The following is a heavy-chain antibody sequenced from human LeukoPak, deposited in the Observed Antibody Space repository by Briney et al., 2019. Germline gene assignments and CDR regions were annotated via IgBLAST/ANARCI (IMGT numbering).Heavy chain of an antibody. CDR3: ARDRGGSSWYYFDN. CDR2: TYYRSKWYN. J-gene: IGHJ4*02. CDR1: GDSVSMDTAA. V-gene: IGHV6-1*01. D-gene: IGHD6-13*01. Sequence: SQTLSLTCAISGDSVSMDTAAWNWVRQSPSKGLELLGRTYYRSKWYNDYAVSVKSRITINPDTSKNQFSLQLNSVTPEDTAVYYCARDRGGSSWYYFDNWGQGSLVTVSS.